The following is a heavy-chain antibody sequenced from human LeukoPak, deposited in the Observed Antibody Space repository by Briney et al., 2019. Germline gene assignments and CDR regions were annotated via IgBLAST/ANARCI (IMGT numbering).Heavy chain of an antibody. D-gene: IGHD6-13*01. CDR1: SASISSNY. CDR3: ARDPAAYSSNWFFDY. J-gene: IGHJ4*02. Sequence: SETLSLTCTGSSASISSNYWSWIRQPPGKGLEWIGYKSYSESTNYNPSLRSRVTISIDKSKNQFSLKLSSVTAADTAVYYCARDPAAYSSNWFFDYWGQGTLVTVSS. V-gene: IGHV4-59*01. CDR2: KSYSEST.